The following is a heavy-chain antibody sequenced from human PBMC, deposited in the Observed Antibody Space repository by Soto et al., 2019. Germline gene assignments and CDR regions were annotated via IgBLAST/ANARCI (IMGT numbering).Heavy chain of an antibody. Sequence: PGGSLRLSCAASGFTFSDYYMSWIRQAPGKGLEWVSYISSSGSTIYYADSVKGRFTISRDNAKNSLYLQMNSLRAEDTAVYYCARDLMVEMATIPFDYWGQGTLVTVSS. D-gene: IGHD2-8*01. CDR2: ISSSGSTI. V-gene: IGHV3-11*01. J-gene: IGHJ4*02. CDR1: GFTFSDYY. CDR3: ARDLMVEMATIPFDY.